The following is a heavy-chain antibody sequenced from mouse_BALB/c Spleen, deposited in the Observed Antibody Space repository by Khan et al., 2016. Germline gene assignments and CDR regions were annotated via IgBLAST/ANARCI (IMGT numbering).Heavy chain of an antibody. J-gene: IGHJ3*01. Sequence: EVELVESGGGLVQPGGSLKLSCATSGFTFSDYYMYWVRQTPEKRLEWVAYISNGGGSTYYPDTVKGRLHISRDNAKNTLYLQMSRLNSEDTAMYYCARHFAYLGQGTLVTVSA. CDR3: ARHFAY. CDR1: GFTFSDYY. V-gene: IGHV5-12*02. CDR2: ISNGGGST.